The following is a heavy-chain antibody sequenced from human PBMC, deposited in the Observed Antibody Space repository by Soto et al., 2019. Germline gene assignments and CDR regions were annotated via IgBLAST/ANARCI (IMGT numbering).Heavy chain of an antibody. CDR1: GGSISSGGYS. Sequence: PSETLSLTCAVSGGSISSGGYSWSWIRQPPGKGLEWIGYIYHSGSTYYNPSLKSRVTISVDRSKNQFSLKLSSVTAADTAVYYCARDVRPAHNNWFEPWGQGTLVTVSS. CDR2: IYHSGST. V-gene: IGHV4-30-2*01. J-gene: IGHJ5*02. D-gene: IGHD2-8*01. CDR3: ARDVRPAHNNWFEP.